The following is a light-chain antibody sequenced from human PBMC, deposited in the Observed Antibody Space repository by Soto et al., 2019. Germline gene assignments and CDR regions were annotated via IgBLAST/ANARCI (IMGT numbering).Light chain of an antibody. Sequence: DIQMTQSPSSLSASVGDRVTITCRASQGISNYLVWYQQKPGKVPKLLIYAASTLQSGVPSRISGSGSGTYFTLTISSLHPEDAATYYWQKYNSAPYTFGQGTKLEIK. CDR2: AAS. J-gene: IGKJ2*01. CDR1: QGISNY. V-gene: IGKV1-27*01. CDR3: QKYNSAPYT.